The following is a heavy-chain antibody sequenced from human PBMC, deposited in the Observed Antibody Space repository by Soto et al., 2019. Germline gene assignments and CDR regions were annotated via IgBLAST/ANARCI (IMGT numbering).Heavy chain of an antibody. CDR3: AREEGYCSSTSCYKYYYYMDV. J-gene: IGHJ6*03. CDR2: IWYDGSNK. D-gene: IGHD2-2*02. V-gene: IGHV3-33*01. CDR1: GFTFSSYG. Sequence: GGSLRLSCAASGFTFSSYGMHWVRQAPGKGLEWVAVIWYDGSNKYYADSVKGRFTISRDNSKNTLYLQMNSLRAEDTAVYYCAREEGYCSSTSCYKYYYYMDVWGKGTTVTVSS.